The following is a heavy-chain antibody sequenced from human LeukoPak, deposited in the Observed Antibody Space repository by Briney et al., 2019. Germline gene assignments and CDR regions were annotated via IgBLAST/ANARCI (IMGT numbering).Heavy chain of an antibody. J-gene: IGHJ6*02. D-gene: IGHD3-9*01. CDR2: INHSGST. CDR1: GGSFSGYY. CDR3: AREQLRYFDWARDGMDV. Sequence: SETLSLTCAVYGGSFSGYYWSWIRQPPGKGLEWIGEINHSGSTNYNPSLKSRVTISVDTSKNQFSLKLSSVTAADTAMYYCAREQLRYFDWARDGMDVWGQGTTVTVSS. V-gene: IGHV4-34*01.